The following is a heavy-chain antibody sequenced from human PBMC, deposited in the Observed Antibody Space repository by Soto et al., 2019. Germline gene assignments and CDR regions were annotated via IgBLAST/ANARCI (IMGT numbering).Heavy chain of an antibody. D-gene: IGHD2-21*02. V-gene: IGHV3-48*03. CDR1: GFTFRNSE. Sequence: VQLVESGGGLVEPGGSLRLTCAGSGFTFRNSEMFWVRQAPGKGLEWVSKINYSGSNIYYSKSVKGRFTISRDNAKNTLYLQMNSLTDEDTAIYFCASEALCGADGYFFEYWGPGTLVTVSS. J-gene: IGHJ4*02. CDR3: ASEALCGADGYFFEY. CDR2: INYSGSNI.